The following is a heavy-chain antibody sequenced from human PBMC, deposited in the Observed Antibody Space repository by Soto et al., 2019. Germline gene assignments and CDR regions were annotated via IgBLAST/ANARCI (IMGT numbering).Heavy chain of an antibody. D-gene: IGHD2-2*01. J-gene: IGHJ5*02. CDR1: GGSISSGDYY. V-gene: IGHV4-30-4*01. CDR2: IYYSGST. Sequence: PSETLSLTCTVSGGSISSGDYYWSWIRQPPGKGLEWIGYIYYSGSTYYNPSLKSRVTISVDTSKNQFSLKLSSVTAADTAVYYCARVGCISTNCYFSSDGRGWFDPWGQGTLVTVSS. CDR3: ARVGCISTNCYFSSDGRGWFDP.